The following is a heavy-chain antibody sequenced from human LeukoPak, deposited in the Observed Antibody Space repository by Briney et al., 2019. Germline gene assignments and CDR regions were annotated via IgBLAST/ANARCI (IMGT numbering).Heavy chain of an antibody. CDR1: GFTFSSYS. J-gene: IGHJ4*02. D-gene: IGHD6-13*01. CDR3: ASQYTSSRIFDD. Sequence: GGSLRLSCAASGFTFSSYSMNWVRQAPGKGLEWVSSISSSSAYIYYADSVKGRFTVSRDNAKNSLYLQMNSLRAEDTAVYFCASQYTSSRIFDDWGQGTLVTVSS. V-gene: IGHV3-21*01. CDR2: ISSSSAYI.